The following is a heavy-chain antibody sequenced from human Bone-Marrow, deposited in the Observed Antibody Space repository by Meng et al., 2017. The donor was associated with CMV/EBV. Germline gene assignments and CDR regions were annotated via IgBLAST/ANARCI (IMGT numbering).Heavy chain of an antibody. CDR1: GGSISSYY. CDR3: AREKTGSTNHFDY. Sequence: ETLSLTCTVSGGSISSYYWSWVRQAPGKGLEWVSSISSSSSYIYYADSVKGRFTISRDNAKNSLYLQMNSLRAEDTAVYYCAREKTGSTNHFDYWGQGTLVTVSS. J-gene: IGHJ4*02. CDR2: ISSSSSYI. V-gene: IGHV3-21*01. D-gene: IGHD2-15*01.